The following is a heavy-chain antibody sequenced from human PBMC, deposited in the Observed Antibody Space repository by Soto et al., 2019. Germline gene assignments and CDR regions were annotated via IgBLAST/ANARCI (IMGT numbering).Heavy chain of an antibody. J-gene: IGHJ4*02. CDR2: MNPNSGNT. CDR3: ASRNAGVFARFDF. CDR1: GYTFTSHD. V-gene: IGHV1-8*01. D-gene: IGHD1-1*01. Sequence: QVQLVQSGAEVKKPGASVKVSCKASGYTFTSHDINWVRQATGQGLEWMGWMNPNSGNTGYSQKFQGRVTMTRNTSMATAYIELTSLTSEDSAVYYCASRNAGVFARFDFWGQGTLVTVSS.